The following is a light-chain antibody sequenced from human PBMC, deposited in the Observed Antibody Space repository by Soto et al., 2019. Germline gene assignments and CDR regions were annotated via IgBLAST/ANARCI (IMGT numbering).Light chain of an antibody. CDR2: GAS. CDR1: QSVSSN. Sequence: EIVMTQSPATLSVSPGERATLSCRVSQSVSSNLAWYQQKPGQAPRLLIYGASHRATGIPARFSGSGSGTEFTLTISSLQSEDFAVYYCQQYNNWPPKTFGQGTKVEIK. J-gene: IGKJ1*01. V-gene: IGKV3-15*01. CDR3: QQYNNWPPKT.